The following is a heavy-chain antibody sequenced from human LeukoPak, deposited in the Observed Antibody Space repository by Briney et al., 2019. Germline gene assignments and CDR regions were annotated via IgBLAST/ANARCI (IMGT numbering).Heavy chain of an antibody. V-gene: IGHV4-61*02. D-gene: IGHD3-10*01. CDR3: ASKGTVDY. CDR2: IYTSGST. Sequence: PSQTLSLTCTVSGGSISSGSYYWSWIRQPAGKGLEWIGRIYTSGSTNYNPSLKSRVTISVDTSKNQFSLKLSSVTAADTAVYYCASKGTVDYWGQGTLVTVSS. CDR1: GGSISSGSYY. J-gene: IGHJ4*02.